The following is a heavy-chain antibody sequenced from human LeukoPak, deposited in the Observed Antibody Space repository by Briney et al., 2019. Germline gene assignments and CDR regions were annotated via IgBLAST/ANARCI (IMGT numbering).Heavy chain of an antibody. Sequence: ASVKVSRKASGYTFTGYYMHWVRQAPGQGLEWMGWINPNSGGTNYAQKFQGMVTMTRDTSISTAYMELSRLRSDDTAVYYCARGDYCSGGSCYLALYYWGQGTLVTVSS. CDR2: INPNSGGT. CDR1: GYTFTGYY. V-gene: IGHV1-2*02. CDR3: ARGDYCSGGSCYLALYY. D-gene: IGHD2-15*01. J-gene: IGHJ4*02.